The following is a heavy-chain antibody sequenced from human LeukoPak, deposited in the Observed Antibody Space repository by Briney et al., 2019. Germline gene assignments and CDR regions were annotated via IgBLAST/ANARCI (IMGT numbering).Heavy chain of an antibody. CDR2: ISAYNGNT. Sequence: VASVKVSCKASGYTFTSYGISWVRQAPGQGLEWMGWISAYNGNTNYAQKLQGRVTMTTDTSTSTAYMELRSLRSDDTAVYYCARAGTVTLLYYYYGMDVWGRGTTVTVSS. J-gene: IGHJ6*02. CDR1: GYTFTSYG. CDR3: ARAGTVTLLYYYYGMDV. D-gene: IGHD4-17*01. V-gene: IGHV1-18*01.